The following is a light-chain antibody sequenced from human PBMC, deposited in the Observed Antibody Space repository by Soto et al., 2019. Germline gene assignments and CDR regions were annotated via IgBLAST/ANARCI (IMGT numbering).Light chain of an antibody. Sequence: QLVLTQPASVSGSPGQSITISCTGTSSDVGGYNYVSWYQQHPGKAPKLMIYDVSNRPSGVSNRFSGSKSGNTASLTISGLQAEDEADYYCGSYTSSSTVIFGGGTKVTVL. CDR3: GSYTSSSTVI. CDR1: SSDVGGYNY. V-gene: IGLV2-14*03. CDR2: DVS. J-gene: IGLJ2*01.